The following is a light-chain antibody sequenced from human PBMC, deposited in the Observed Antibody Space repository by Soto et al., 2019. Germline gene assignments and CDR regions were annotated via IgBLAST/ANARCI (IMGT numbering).Light chain of an antibody. V-gene: IGLV2-23*02. CDR3: CSYAGNNALV. CDR1: SSNVGSYNF. J-gene: IGLJ3*02. CDR2: EVS. Sequence: QSALTQPASVSGSRGQSITISCTGTSSNVGSYNFVSWYRQYPGKAPELIIYEVSQRPSTFFNRFSGSKSGNTASLTISGLQSDDEAVYYCCSYAGNNALVFGGGTKLTVL.